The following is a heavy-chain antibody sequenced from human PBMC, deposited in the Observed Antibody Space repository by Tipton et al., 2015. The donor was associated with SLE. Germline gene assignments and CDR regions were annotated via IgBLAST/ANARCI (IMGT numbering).Heavy chain of an antibody. CDR1: GGSFTRGGCY. D-gene: IGHD5-18*01. CDR3: ASSGYAYGYGAGGAFDI. J-gene: IGHJ3*02. V-gene: IGHV4-31*11. CDR2: IYYSGST. Sequence: TLSLTCAVYGGSFTRGGCYWTWIRQLPGKGLEWIGYIYYSGSTYSNPSLKSRLTISIDTSNSQFSLELSSVTVADTATYYCASSGYAYGYGAGGAFDIWGQGAMVTVSS.